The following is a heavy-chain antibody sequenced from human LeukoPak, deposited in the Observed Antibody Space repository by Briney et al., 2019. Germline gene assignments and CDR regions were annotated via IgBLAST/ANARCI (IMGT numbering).Heavy chain of an antibody. J-gene: IGHJ4*02. V-gene: IGHV4-61*01. CDR3: ARRGGSGRSFDY. CDR2: IYYTGST. Sequence: SETLSLTCTVSGGSVSSGTYYWSWIRQPPGKGLEWIGYIYYTGSTNYNPSLKSRLTISVDTSKNQFSLKLSSVTAADTAVYYCARRGGSGRSFDYWGRGTLVTVSS. CDR1: GGSVSSGTYY. D-gene: IGHD3-10*01.